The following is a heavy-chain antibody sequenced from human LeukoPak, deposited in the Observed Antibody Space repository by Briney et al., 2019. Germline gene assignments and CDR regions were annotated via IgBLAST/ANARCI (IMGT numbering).Heavy chain of an antibody. CDR1: GYTFTGYY. CDR2: INPNSGGT. D-gene: IGHD1-26*01. J-gene: IGHJ4*02. V-gene: IGHV1-2*02. CDR3: ARALYSGSYLDGLLLSDY. Sequence: ASVKVSCKPSGYTFTGYYMHWVRQAPGQGLEWMGWINPNSGGTNYAQKFQGRVTMTRDTSISTAYMELRSLRSDDTAVYYCARALYSGSYLDGLLLSDYWGQGTLVTVSS.